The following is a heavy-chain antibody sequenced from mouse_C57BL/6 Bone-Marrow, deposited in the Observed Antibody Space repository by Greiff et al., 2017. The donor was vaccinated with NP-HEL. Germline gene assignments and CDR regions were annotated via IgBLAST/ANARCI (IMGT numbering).Heavy chain of an antibody. V-gene: IGHV1-74*01. D-gene: IGHD2-5*01. J-gene: IGHJ4*01. CDR2: IHPSDSDT. Sequence: QVQLQQPGAELVKPGASVKVSCKASGYTFTSYWMHWVKQRPGQGLEWIGRIHPSDSDTNYNQKFKGKATLTVDKSSSTAFMQLSSLTSEDSAVYYCAIVRSNSAHYYAMDYWGQGTSVTVSS. CDR3: AIVRSNSAHYYAMDY. CDR1: GYTFTSYW.